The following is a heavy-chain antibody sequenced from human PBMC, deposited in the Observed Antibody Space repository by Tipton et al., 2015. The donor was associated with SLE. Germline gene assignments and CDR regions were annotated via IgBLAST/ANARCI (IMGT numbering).Heavy chain of an antibody. CDR2: IYHRGST. D-gene: IGHD5-18*01. J-gene: IGHJ4*02. Sequence: TLSLTCTVSGYFISGGYFWGWIRQPPGKGLEWIGSIYHRGSTYYNPSLTRRVTIAIDTSKNQISLKLTSVTAADTAVYYCARHDVNSAMAVDYWSQGILVTVSS. CDR1: GYFISGGYF. CDR3: ARHDVNSAMAVDY. V-gene: IGHV4-38-2*02.